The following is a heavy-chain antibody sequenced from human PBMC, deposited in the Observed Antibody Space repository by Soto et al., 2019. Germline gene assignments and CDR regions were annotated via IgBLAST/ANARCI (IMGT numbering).Heavy chain of an antibody. J-gene: IGHJ6*02. CDR1: GYTLTELS. CDR3: ATEWKGSSGYKVYGMDV. V-gene: IGHV1-24*01. D-gene: IGHD3-22*01. CDR2: FDPEDGET. Sequence: ASVKASCKVSGYTLTELSMHWVRQAPGKGLEWMGGFDPEDGETIYAQKFQGRVTMTEDTSTDTAYMELSSLRSEDTAVYYCATEWKGSSGYKVYGMDVWGQGTTVTVSS.